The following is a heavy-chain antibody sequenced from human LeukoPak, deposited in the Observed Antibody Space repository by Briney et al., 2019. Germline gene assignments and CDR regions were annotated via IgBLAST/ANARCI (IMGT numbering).Heavy chain of an antibody. V-gene: IGHV1-2*02. J-gene: IGHJ3*02. Sequence: ASVKVSCKASGYTFTSYGISWVRQAPGQGLEWMGWISAYSGGTNYAQKFQGRVTMTRDTSISTAYMGLSRLRSDDTAVYYCAREGAGGIAAAGTSAFDIWGQGTMVTVSS. CDR1: GYTFTSYG. CDR3: AREGAGGIAAAGTSAFDI. D-gene: IGHD6-13*01. CDR2: ISAYSGGT.